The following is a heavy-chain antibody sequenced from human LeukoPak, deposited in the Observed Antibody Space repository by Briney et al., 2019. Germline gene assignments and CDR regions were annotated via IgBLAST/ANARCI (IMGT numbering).Heavy chain of an antibody. Sequence: PSETLSLTCTVSGGSISSSSYYWGWIRQPPGKGLEWIGSIYYSGSTYYSPSLKSRVTISVDTSKNQFSLKLSSVTAADTAVYYCARAAPRGVINPADYWGQGTLVTVSS. V-gene: IGHV4-39*01. CDR2: IYYSGST. D-gene: IGHD3-10*01. CDR3: ARAAPRGVINPADY. J-gene: IGHJ4*02. CDR1: GGSISSSSYY.